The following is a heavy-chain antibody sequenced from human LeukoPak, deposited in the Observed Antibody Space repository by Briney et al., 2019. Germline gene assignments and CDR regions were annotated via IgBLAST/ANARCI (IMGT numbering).Heavy chain of an antibody. D-gene: IGHD2-2*01. V-gene: IGHV1-18*01. J-gene: IGHJ5*02. CDR3: ARAVVPAANWGFDP. CDR1: CYTFTSYG. Sequence: ASVKVSCKASCYTFTSYGISWVRQAPGQGLEWMGWISAYNGNTNYAQKLQGRVTMTTDTSTSTAYMELRSLRSDDTAVYYCARAVVPAANWGFDPWGQGTLVTVSS. CDR2: ISAYNGNT.